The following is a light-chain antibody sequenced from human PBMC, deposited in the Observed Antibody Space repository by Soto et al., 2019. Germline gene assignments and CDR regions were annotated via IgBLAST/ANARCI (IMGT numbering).Light chain of an antibody. CDR2: DDS. CDR3: QVWDSSRDHYV. V-gene: IGLV3-21*02. Sequence: SSAVTQPPSVSAAPGQTATITCGGNTVGSESVHWYQQRPGQAPVLVVYDDSDRPSGIPERFSGSNAGNTATLTISRVEAGDEADYYCQVWDSSRDHYVFGTGTKVTVL. J-gene: IGLJ1*01. CDR1: TVGSES.